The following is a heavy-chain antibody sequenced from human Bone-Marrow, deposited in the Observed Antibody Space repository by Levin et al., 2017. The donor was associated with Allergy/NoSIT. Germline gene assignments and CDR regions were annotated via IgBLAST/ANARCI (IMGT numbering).Heavy chain of an antibody. Sequence: GGSLRLSCAASGFTFSSYAMHWVRQAPGKGLEWVAVISYDGSNKYYADSVKGRFTISRDNSKNTLYLQMNSLRAEDTAVYYCARGFIVVVTPPLPDYWGQGTLVTVSS. D-gene: IGHD2-21*02. J-gene: IGHJ4*02. CDR1: GFTFSSYA. CDR2: ISYDGSNK. CDR3: ARGFIVVVTPPLPDY. V-gene: IGHV3-30-3*01.